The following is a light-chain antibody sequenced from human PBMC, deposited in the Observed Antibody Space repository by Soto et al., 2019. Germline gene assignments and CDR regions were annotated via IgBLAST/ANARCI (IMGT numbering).Light chain of an antibody. Sequence: QPVLTQPPSASGTPGQRVTISCSGSSSNIGSNYVYWYQQLPGTAPKLLIYRNNQRPSGVPDRLSGSKSGTSASLAISGLRSEDEADYYCAAWDDSLSVHVVFGGGTKLTVL. CDR2: RNN. CDR1: SSNIGSNY. V-gene: IGLV1-47*01. CDR3: AAWDDSLSVHVV. J-gene: IGLJ2*01.